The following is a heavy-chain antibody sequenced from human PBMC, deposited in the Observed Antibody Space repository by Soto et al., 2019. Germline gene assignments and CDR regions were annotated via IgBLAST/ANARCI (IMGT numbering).Heavy chain of an antibody. V-gene: IGHV3-15*07. D-gene: IGHD3-3*01. CDR1: GFTFSNAW. CDR2: IKSKTDGGTT. CDR3: AKETSLDYDFWSGYYTAPAARPFDY. J-gene: IGHJ4*02. Sequence: GGSLRLSCAASGFTFSNAWMNWVRQAPGKGLEWVGRIKSKTDGGTTDYAAPVKGRFTISRDDSKNTLYLQMNSLRAEDTAVYYCAKETSLDYDFWSGYYTAPAARPFDYWGQGTLVTSPQ.